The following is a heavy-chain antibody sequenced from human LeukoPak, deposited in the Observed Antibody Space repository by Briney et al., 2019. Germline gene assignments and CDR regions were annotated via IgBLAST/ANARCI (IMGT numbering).Heavy chain of an antibody. CDR1: GGTFSSYA. D-gene: IGHD1-7*01. J-gene: IGHJ4*02. Sequence: GASVKVSCKASGGTFSSYAISWVRQAPGQGLEWMGGIIPIFGTANYAQKFQGRVTITTDESTSTAYMELSSLRSEDTAVYYCARDSITGTTISRIFDYWGQGTLVTVSS. CDR3: ARDSITGTTISRIFDY. CDR2: IIPIFGTA. V-gene: IGHV1-69*05.